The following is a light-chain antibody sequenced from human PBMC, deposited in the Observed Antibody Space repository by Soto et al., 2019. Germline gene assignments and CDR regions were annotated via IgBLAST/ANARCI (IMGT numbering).Light chain of an antibody. CDR2: HAS. Sequence: EIVMTQSPATLSVSPGERATLSCRASPSVSNNLAWYQQKPGQAPRLLIYHASTRAAGIPARFSGSGSGTEITLTISSLQSEDFAVYYCQQYNKWPLTFSGGTKVEIK. CDR3: QQYNKWPLT. J-gene: IGKJ4*01. V-gene: IGKV3-15*01. CDR1: PSVSNN.